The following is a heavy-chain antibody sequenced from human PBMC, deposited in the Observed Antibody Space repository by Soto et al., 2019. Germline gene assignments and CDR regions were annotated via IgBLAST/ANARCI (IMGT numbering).Heavy chain of an antibody. CDR3: ARGGYGGNPVDY. Sequence: PGESLKISCKGSGYRFISSWIGWVRQMPGKGLEWMGTIYPGDSDTRYSPSFQGQVTISADKSISTAYLQWPSLKAADNAIYFCARGGYGGNPVDYWGQGTLVTVSS. D-gene: IGHD2-15*01. J-gene: IGHJ4*02. CDR1: GYRFISSW. CDR2: IYPGDSDT. V-gene: IGHV5-51*01.